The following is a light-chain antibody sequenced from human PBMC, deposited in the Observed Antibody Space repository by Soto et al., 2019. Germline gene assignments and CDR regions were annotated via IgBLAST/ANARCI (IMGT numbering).Light chain of an antibody. CDR2: DAY. CDR3: QQYDILPPSLT. V-gene: IGKV1-33*01. CDR1: QDIRNF. J-gene: IGKJ4*01. Sequence: DIQMTQSPSSLSASVGDRVTITCQASQDIRNFLNWYQQKPGKAPKLLIYDAYKLETGVPSRFNGSGSGKESSFTISSLQPEDIATYYSQQYDILPPSLTFGGGTKVEMK.